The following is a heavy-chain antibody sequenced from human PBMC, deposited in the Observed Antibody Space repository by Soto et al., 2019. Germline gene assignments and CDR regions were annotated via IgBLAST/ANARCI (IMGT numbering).Heavy chain of an antibody. V-gene: IGHV3-33*01. CDR3: ARDGWEFEAGTGYYYYGMDV. CDR1: GFTFSSYG. Sequence: GGSLRLSCAASGFTFSSYGMHWVRQAPGKGLEWVAVIWYDGSNKYYADSVKGRFTISRDNSKNTLYLQMNSLRAEDTAVYYCARDGWEFEAGTGYYYYGMDVWGQGTTVTVSS. CDR2: IWYDGSNK. D-gene: IGHD6-19*01. J-gene: IGHJ6*02.